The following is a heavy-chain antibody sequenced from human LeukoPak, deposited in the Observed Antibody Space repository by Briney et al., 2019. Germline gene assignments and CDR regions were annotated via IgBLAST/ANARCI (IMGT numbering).Heavy chain of an antibody. CDR1: GFTFSSYS. CDR2: ISSSSSYI. J-gene: IGHJ4*02. D-gene: IGHD4-17*01. V-gene: IGHV3-21*01. CDR3: ARDDIANGDLDYLDL. Sequence: GGSLRLSCAASGFTFSSYSMIWVRQASGKGLEWVSSISSSSSYIYYADSVKGRFTISRDNAKNSLYLQMNSLRAEDTAVYYCARDDIANGDLDYLDLWGQGTLVTVSS.